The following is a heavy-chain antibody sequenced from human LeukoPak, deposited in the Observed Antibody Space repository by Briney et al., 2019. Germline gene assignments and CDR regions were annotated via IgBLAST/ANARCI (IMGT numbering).Heavy chain of an antibody. D-gene: IGHD2-8*02. CDR2: IAHHGNDK. V-gene: IGHV3-30*02. CDR3: AKGGSWSCTD. CDR1: GFTFSKSA. J-gene: IGHJ4*02. Sequence: GGSLRLSCAASGFTFSKSAMHWVRQGPGKGLEWVAYIAHHGNDKYYIDSVKGRFTISRDNSKRTLYLEMNSLRADDTAMYYCAKGGSWSCTDWGQGTLVTVSS.